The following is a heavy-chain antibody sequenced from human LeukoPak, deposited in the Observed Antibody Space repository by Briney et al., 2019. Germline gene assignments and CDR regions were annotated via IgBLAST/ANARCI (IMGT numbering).Heavy chain of an antibody. CDR3: ARDQYGYYDSSGYLDY. D-gene: IGHD3-22*01. CDR1: GFTFSNYY. J-gene: IGHJ4*02. V-gene: IGHV3-21*01. Sequence: GGSLRLSCTASGFTFSNYYLNWVRQAPGKGLEWVSSISGSSNFAEYTDSVKGRFTISRDNAKNSLYLQMNSLRAEDTAVYYCARDQYGYYDSSGYLDYWGQGTLVTISS. CDR2: ISGSSNFA.